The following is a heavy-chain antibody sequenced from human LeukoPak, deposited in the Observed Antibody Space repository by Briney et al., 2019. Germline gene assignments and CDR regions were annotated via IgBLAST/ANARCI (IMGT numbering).Heavy chain of an antibody. J-gene: IGHJ3*02. CDR1: GFTFSSYW. CDR3: ARNPSGSYSDI. V-gene: IGHV3-74*01. CDR2: ITGDGTNI. D-gene: IGHD1-26*01. Sequence: GGSLRLSCAASGFTFSSYWMHWVRQGPGKGLVWVSRITGDGTNINYADSVKGRFTISRDYAKNTLYLQMNSLRAEDTAVYYCARNPSGSYSDIWGQGTMVTVSS.